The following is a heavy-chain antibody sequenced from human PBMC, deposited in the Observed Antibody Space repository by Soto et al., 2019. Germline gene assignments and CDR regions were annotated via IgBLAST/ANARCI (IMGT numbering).Heavy chain of an antibody. Sequence: QVQLQESGPGLVKPSETLSLTCTVSGGSVSSGSYYWSWIRPPPGKGLEWIGYIYYSGRTNYNPSLKSPVTISVDTSTDHFSLKLSSVNAADTAVYYCARGGRWLQLNFDYWGQGTLGTVST. V-gene: IGHV4-61*01. D-gene: IGHD5-12*01. CDR1: GGSVSSGSYY. J-gene: IGHJ4*02. CDR2: IYYSGRT. CDR3: ARGGRWLQLNFDY.